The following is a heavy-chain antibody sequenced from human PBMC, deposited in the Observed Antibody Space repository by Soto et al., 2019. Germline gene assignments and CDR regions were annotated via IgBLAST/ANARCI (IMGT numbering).Heavy chain of an antibody. V-gene: IGHV1-18*01. D-gene: IGHD2-2*01. CDR2: ISADNGNT. J-gene: IGHJ4*02. CDR3: APLYCSTSSCQLDY. CDR1: GYTFTSYG. Sequence: ASVKVSCKASGYTFTSYGISWVRQAPGQGLEWMGWISADNGNTNYAQMLQGRVTMTTDTSTRTAYMELRSLRSDDTAVYYCAPLYCSTSSCQLDYWGQGTLVTVSS.